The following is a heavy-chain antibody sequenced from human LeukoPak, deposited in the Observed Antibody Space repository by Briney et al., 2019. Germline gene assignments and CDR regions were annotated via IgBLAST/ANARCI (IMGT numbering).Heavy chain of an antibody. J-gene: IGHJ4*02. D-gene: IGHD3-16*01. CDR1: GYTFTSYA. CDR2: INTNTGNP. CDR3: ARDQEESYYDYVWGSLE. Sequence: GASVKVSCKASGYTFTSYATNWVRQAPGQGLEWMGWINTNTGNPTYAQGFTGRFVFSLDTSVSTAYLQISSLKAEDTAVYYCARDQEESYYDYVWGSLEWGQGTLVTVSS. V-gene: IGHV7-4-1*02.